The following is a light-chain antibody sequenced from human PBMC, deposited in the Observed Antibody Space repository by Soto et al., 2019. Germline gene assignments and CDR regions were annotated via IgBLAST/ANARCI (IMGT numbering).Light chain of an antibody. CDR3: QKTYSTPFT. CDR2: PAS. J-gene: IGKJ3*01. CDR1: QTISNY. V-gene: IGKV1-39*01. Sequence: DIQMTQSPSSLSASVGDRVTMNCRASQTISNYLNWYQEKPGKAPKLLIYPASNLQSGVPSRFSGSGSATEFTLTISNLQPEDFATYYCQKTYSTPFTFGPGTKVDI.